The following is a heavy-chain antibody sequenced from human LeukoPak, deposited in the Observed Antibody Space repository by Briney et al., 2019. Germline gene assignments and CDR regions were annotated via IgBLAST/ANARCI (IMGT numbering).Heavy chain of an antibody. V-gene: IGHV3-21*04. CDR1: GFTFSSYS. J-gene: IGHJ4*02. CDR3: ARGGYDILTGYYTDFDY. Sequence: EAGGSLRLSCAASGFTFSSYSMNWVRQAPGKGLEWVSSISSSSSYIYYADSVKGRFTISRDNAKNSLHVQMNSLRAEDTALYYCARGGYDILTGYYTDFDYWGQGTLVTVSS. D-gene: IGHD3-9*01. CDR2: ISSSSSYI.